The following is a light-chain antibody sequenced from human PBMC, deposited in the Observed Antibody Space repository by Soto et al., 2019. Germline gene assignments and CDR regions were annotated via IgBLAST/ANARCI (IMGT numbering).Light chain of an antibody. V-gene: IGKV1-39*01. CDR3: QQTASTPYT. J-gene: IGKJ2*01. Sequence: DTQMTQSPSSLSASVGDRVTITCRASQSINTYLNWYQQKPGEAPNLLIYAASSLQSGVPPRFSGSGSETHFTLTIHSLQPEDFGTYYCQQTASTPYTFGQGT. CDR1: QSINTY. CDR2: AAS.